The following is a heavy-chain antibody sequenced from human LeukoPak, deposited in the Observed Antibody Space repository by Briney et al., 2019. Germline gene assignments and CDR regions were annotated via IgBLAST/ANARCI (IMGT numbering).Heavy chain of an antibody. V-gene: IGHV3-66*01. D-gene: IGHD5-24*01. CDR3: ATGRDAYKSGY. Sequence: GGSLRLSCAVSGFTVSDNHKGWVRQAPGKGLEWVSTIYSGGNTFYADSVKGRFTISRDNSKNTLYFQMNSLRAEDTAVYYCATGRDAYKSGYWGQGTLVTVSS. CDR1: GFTVSDNH. CDR2: IYSGGNT. J-gene: IGHJ4*02.